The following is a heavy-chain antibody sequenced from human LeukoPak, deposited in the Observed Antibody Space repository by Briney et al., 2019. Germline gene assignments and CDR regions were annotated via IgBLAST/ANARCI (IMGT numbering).Heavy chain of an antibody. CDR1: GGSISSYY. D-gene: IGHD3-10*01. V-gene: IGHV4-59*01. J-gene: IGHJ5*02. CDR2: IYYSGSA. Sequence: PSETLSLTCTVSGGSISSYYWSWLRQPPGKELQWIGYIYYSGSADYKPSLKRRVTISVVTSRYQFSLKLCLVPAAETAVDYCARLSDANTMVRGVISWFDPWGQGTLVTVSS. CDR3: ARLSDANTMVRGVISWFDP.